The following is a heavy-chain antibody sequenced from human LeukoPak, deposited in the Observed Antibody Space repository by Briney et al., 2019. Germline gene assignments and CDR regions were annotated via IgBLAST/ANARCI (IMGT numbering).Heavy chain of an antibody. D-gene: IGHD2-15*01. Sequence: GESLKISCKGSGYSFTSYWIGWVRQMPGKGLEWMGIIYPGDSDTRYSPSFQGQVTISADKSISTAYLQWSSLKASDTAIYYXXXRXTXLYCSXXXXYFDYWGQGTLVTVSS. CDR2: IYPGDSDT. CDR1: GYSFTSYW. CDR3: XXRXTXLYCSXXXXYFDY. V-gene: IGHV5-51*01. J-gene: IGHJ4*02.